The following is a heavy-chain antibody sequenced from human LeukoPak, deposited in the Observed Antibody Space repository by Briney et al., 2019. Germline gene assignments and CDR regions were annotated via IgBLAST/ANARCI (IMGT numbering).Heavy chain of an antibody. CDR1: GYTFTSYG. V-gene: IGHV1-18*01. D-gene: IGHD3-3*01. J-gene: IGHJ6*03. Sequence: ASVKVSCKASGYTFTSYGVSWVRQAPGQGLEWMGWISAYNGNTNYAQKLQGRVTMTTDTSTSTAYMELRSLRSDDTAVYYCARVANDFWSGYPRYYYYYYMDVWGKGTTVTVSS. CDR2: ISAYNGNT. CDR3: ARVANDFWSGYPRYYYYYYMDV.